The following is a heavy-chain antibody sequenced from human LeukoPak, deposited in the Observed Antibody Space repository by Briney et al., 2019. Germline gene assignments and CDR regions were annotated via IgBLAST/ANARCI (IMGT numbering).Heavy chain of an antibody. D-gene: IGHD6-13*01. Sequence: GASVKVSCKASGYTFTSYGISWVRQAPGQGLEWMGWISAYNGNTNYAQKLQGRVTMTTDTSTSTAYMELRSLRSDDTAVYYCARDQGSSSWSQHYYYGMDVWGQGTTVTVSS. J-gene: IGHJ6*02. CDR1: GYTFTSYG. V-gene: IGHV1-18*01. CDR3: ARDQGSSSWSQHYYYGMDV. CDR2: ISAYNGNT.